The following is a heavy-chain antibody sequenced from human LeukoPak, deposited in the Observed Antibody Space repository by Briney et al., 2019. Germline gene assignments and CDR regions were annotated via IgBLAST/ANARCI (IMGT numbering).Heavy chain of an antibody. V-gene: IGHV4-39*07. J-gene: IGHJ3*02. CDR1: GGSITTSSYY. Sequence: SETLSLTCSVSGGSITTSSYYWGWIRQPPEKGLEWIGSIYYTGGTYYSPSLKSRVTISVDTSKNQFSLKLSSVTAADTAVYYCARDGSYSIWGQGTMVTVSS. CDR2: IYYTGGT. D-gene: IGHD1-26*01. CDR3: ARDGSYSI.